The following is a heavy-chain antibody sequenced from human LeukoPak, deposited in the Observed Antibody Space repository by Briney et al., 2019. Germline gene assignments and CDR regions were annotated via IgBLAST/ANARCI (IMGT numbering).Heavy chain of an antibody. Sequence: GGSLRLSCAASGFTFSSYAMSWVRQAPGKGLEWVSAISGSGGSTYYADSVKGRFTISRDNSKNTLYLQMNSLRAEGTAVYYCVKDLLPRWDRGTTGTTGFDYWGQGTLVTVSS. V-gene: IGHV3-23*01. CDR3: VKDLLPRWDRGTTGTTGFDY. D-gene: IGHD1-1*01. CDR2: ISGSGGST. CDR1: GFTFSSYA. J-gene: IGHJ4*02.